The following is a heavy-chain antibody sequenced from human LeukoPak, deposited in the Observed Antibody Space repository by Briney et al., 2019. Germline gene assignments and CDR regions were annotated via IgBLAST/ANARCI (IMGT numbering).Heavy chain of an antibody. V-gene: IGHV3-11*06. CDR3: AGGSGISDF. CDR1: GFTFRDYY. CDR2: SSSSGTYT. Sequence: RTGGSLRLSCTASGFTFRDYYMSWIRQAPGKGLEWVSYSSSSGTYTKYADSVKGRFTISRDNAKNSLYLQMNSLRAEDTAVYYCAGGSGISDFWGQGTLVTVSS. D-gene: IGHD1-26*01. J-gene: IGHJ4*02.